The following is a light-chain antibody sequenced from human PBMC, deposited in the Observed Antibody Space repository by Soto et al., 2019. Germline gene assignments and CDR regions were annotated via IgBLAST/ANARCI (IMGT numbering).Light chain of an antibody. CDR2: DDG. CDR3: QVWDNNYDHYV. Sequence: YELTQPPAVSVAPGQTARITCGGNNIGGKSLHWYQQKPGQAPVLVVYDDGDRPSGIPERFSGSNSGNTATLTISRVEAGDEADYYCQVWDNNYDHYVFGTGTKVTVL. J-gene: IGLJ1*01. V-gene: IGLV3-21*02. CDR1: NIGGKS.